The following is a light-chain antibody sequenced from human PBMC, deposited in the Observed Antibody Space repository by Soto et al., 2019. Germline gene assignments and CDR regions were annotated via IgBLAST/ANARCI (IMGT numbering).Light chain of an antibody. Sequence: EIVMTQSPATLSVSPGERATLSCRASQSVSSNLAWYQQKPGQAPRLLIYGASTRATGIPARFSGSGSGTEFTLTISSLEPEDFAMYYCQQYGGSPGTFGQGTKVDIK. CDR2: GAS. CDR1: QSVSSN. J-gene: IGKJ1*01. CDR3: QQYGGSPGT. V-gene: IGKV3-15*01.